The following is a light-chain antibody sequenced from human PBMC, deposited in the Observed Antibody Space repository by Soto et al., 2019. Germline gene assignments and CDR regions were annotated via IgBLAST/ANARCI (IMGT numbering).Light chain of an antibody. Sequence: EIVLTQSPDTLSLSPGESATLSCRASQSVSARLAWYKHKPGQPPRLLISDVFNRASGVAERFSGSGSETDFTLIIRRLEPEDSALYYCQHYQGGHPIAFGQGTKGGYQ. CDR3: QHYQGGHPIA. CDR1: QSVSAR. V-gene: IGKV3-20*01. CDR2: DVF. J-gene: IGKJ1*01.